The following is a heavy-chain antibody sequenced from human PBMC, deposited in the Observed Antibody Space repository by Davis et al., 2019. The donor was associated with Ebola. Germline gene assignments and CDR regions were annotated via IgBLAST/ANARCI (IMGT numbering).Heavy chain of an antibody. Sequence: ASVKVSCKASGYTFTGYYMHWVRQAPGQGLEWMGWINPNSGGTNYAQKLQGRVTMTTDTSTSTAYMELRSLRSDDTAVYYCARDRGMITFGGVSDYWGQGTLVTVSS. CDR2: INPNSGGT. CDR1: GYTFTGYY. CDR3: ARDRGMITFGGVSDY. D-gene: IGHD3-16*01. V-gene: IGHV1-2*02. J-gene: IGHJ4*02.